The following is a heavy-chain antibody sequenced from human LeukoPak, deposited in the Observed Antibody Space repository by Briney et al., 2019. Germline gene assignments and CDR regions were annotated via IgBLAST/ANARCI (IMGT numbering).Heavy chain of an antibody. CDR2: IFGSGGST. CDR3: AKTTTGYSSGRFPGWPVDY. D-gene: IGHD6-19*01. V-gene: IGHV3-23*01. CDR1: GFTFSSYA. Sequence: GGSLRLPCAASGFTFSSYAMYWVRQAPGRGLEWVSGIFGSGGSTHYADSVKGRFTISRDNSKNTVYLQMNSLRAEDTAVYYCAKTTTGYSSGRFPGWPVDYWGQGTLVTVSS. J-gene: IGHJ4*02.